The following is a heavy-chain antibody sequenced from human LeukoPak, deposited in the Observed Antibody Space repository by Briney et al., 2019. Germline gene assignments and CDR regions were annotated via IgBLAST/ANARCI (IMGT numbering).Heavy chain of an antibody. J-gene: IGHJ4*02. CDR2: ISGSGGST. CDR1: GFTFSSYA. V-gene: IGHV3-23*01. Sequence: GGSLRLSCAASGFTFSSYAMSWVRQAPGKGLEWVSAISGSGGSTYYADSVKGRFTISRDNSKNTLYLQMNSLRAEDTAVYYCAKPPPLYCSGGSCYSDYWGQGTLVTVSS. CDR3: AKPPPLYCSGGSCYSDY. D-gene: IGHD2-15*01.